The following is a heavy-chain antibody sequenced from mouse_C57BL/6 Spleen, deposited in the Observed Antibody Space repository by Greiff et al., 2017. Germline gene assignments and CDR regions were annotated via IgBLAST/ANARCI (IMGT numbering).Heavy chain of an antibody. CDR3: AVYGSSYPSWFAY. V-gene: IGHV1-9*01. Sequence: QVQLQQSGAELMKPGASVKLSCKATGYTFTGYWIEWVKQRPGHGLEWIGEILPGSGSTNYHEKFKGKATFTADTSSNTAYMQLSSLTTEDSAIYYCAVYGSSYPSWFAYWGQGTLVTVSA. CDR1: GYTFTGYW. CDR2: ILPGSGST. J-gene: IGHJ3*01. D-gene: IGHD1-1*01.